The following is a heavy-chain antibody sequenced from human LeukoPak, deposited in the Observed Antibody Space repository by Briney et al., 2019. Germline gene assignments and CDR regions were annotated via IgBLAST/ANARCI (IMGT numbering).Heavy chain of an antibody. J-gene: IGHJ6*03. CDR1: GFTFSSYW. Sequence: GGSLRLSCAASGFTFSSYWMHWVRQAPGKGLVWVSRINSDGSSTSYADSVKGRFTISRDNAKNTLYLQMNSLRAEDTAVYHCARMPYDYYYYYMDVWGKGTTVTVSS. CDR3: ARMPYDYYYYYMDV. CDR2: INSDGSST. D-gene: IGHD2-2*01. V-gene: IGHV3-74*01.